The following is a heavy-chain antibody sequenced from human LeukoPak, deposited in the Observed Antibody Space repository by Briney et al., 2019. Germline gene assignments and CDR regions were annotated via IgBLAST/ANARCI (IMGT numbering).Heavy chain of an antibody. J-gene: IGHJ4*02. V-gene: IGHV1-18*01. CDR3: AGSLGYCTSNVCYLKY. D-gene: IGHD2-8*01. CDR2: ISASNGNT. Sequence: ASVKVSCKASGYTFSSYGISWVRQAPGQGLEWMGWISASNGNTKYAQKLQGRVTMTTDTYTNTAYMELRSLRSDDTAVYYCAGSLGYCTSNVCYLKYWGQGTLVTVSS. CDR1: GYTFSSYG.